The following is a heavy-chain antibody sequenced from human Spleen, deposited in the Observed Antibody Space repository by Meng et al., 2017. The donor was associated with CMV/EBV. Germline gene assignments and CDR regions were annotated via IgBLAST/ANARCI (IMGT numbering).Heavy chain of an antibody. Sequence: GGSLRLSCATSGFTFHDYAMYWVRQVPGQGLEWVSGISWNSATIGYASSVRGRFTISRDNARNSLHLQMNSLTVEDTALYYCAKHSRIAAPSGYGMDVWGQGTMVTVSS. V-gene: IGHV3-9*01. D-gene: IGHD6-13*01. CDR2: ISWNSATI. CDR1: GFTFHDYA. J-gene: IGHJ6*02. CDR3: AKHSRIAAPSGYGMDV.